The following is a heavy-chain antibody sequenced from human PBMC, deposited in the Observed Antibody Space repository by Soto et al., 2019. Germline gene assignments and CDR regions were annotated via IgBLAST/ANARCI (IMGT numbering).Heavy chain of an antibody. CDR1: GFTFRIYS. CDR3: ERGPSDITMIPHDI. J-gene: IGHJ3*02. CDR2: ISSSSIYI. Sequence: GGSLRLSCAASGFTFRIYSMNWVRQAPGKGLEWVSSISSSSIYIYYADSVRGRFTISRDNAKNSLYLQMNSLRAEDTAVYDCERGPSDITMIPHDIWGQGTMVTVSS. D-gene: IGHD3-22*01. V-gene: IGHV3-21*06.